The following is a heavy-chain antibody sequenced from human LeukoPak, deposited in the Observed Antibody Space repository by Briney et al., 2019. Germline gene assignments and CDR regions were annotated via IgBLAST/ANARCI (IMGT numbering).Heavy chain of an antibody. CDR2: IIDSGGST. D-gene: IGHD6-6*01. J-gene: IGHJ4*02. CDR3: AKRYYSSSRTSYYFDY. Sequence: GGSLRLSCAASGFTFSIYAMSWVPQAPGRGLEWVSAIIDSGGSTFYADSVKGRFTISRDNSKNTLYLQMNSLRAEDTAVYYCAKRYYSSSRTSYYFDYWGQGTLVTVSS. CDR1: GFTFSIYA. V-gene: IGHV3-23*01.